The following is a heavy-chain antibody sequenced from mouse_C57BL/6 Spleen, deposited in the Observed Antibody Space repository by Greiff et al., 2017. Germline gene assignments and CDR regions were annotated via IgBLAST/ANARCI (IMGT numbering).Heavy chain of an antibody. V-gene: IGHV14-1*01. Sequence: EVKLVESGAELVRPGASVKLSCTASGFNIKDYYMHWVKQRPEQGLEWIGRIDPEDGDTEYAPKFQGKATMTADTASNTAYLQLSSLTSEDTAVYYGTTELLRYLYAMDYWGQGTSVTVSS. CDR2: IDPEDGDT. J-gene: IGHJ4*01. CDR1: GFNIKDYY. CDR3: TTELLRYLYAMDY. D-gene: IGHD1-1*01.